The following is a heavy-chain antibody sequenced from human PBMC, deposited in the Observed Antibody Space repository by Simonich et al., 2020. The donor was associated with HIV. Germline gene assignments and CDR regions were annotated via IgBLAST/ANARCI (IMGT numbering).Heavy chain of an antibody. D-gene: IGHD1-26*01. CDR1: GFTFSASP. V-gene: IGHV3-73*02. CDR3: TSSSGTYYYYYFYMDV. J-gene: IGHJ6*03. CDR2: IRSKANSYAT. Sequence: EYGGGLVQPGGSLKLSCAASGFTFSASPMHWVRQASGKGLEWVGRIRSKANSYATEYAASVKGRFTISRDDSKNTAYLQMNSLKTEDTAVDYCTSSSGTYYYYYFYMDVWGKGTTVTVSS.